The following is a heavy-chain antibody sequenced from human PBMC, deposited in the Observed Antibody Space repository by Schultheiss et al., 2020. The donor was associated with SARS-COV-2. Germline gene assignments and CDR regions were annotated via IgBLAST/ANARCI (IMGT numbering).Heavy chain of an antibody. D-gene: IGHD1-26*01. CDR1: GGSISSYY. CDR3: ARQPFSGSYSYLSQLTHAFDI. J-gene: IGHJ3*02. Sequence: SETLSLTCTVSGGSISSYYWSWIRQPPGKGLEWIGYIYYSGSTNYNPSLKSRVTISVDTSKNQFSLKLSSVTAADTAVYYCARQPFSGSYSYLSQLTHAFDIWGQGTMVTVSS. V-gene: IGHV4-59*08. CDR2: IYYSGST.